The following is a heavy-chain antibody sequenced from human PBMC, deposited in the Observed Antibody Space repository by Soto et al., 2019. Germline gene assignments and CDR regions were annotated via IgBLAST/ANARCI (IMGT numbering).Heavy chain of an antibody. CDR1: GFTFSKYR. Sequence: GGSLRLSCAASGFTFSKYRMNWVRQAPGKGLESVSAISNNGGTTSYADSVKGRFTISRDNSKNTLYLQMSSLRAEDTAVYYCVKGPNNDLLSGYFDYWGQGTLVTVSS. CDR2: ISNNGGTT. CDR3: VKGPNNDLLSGYFDY. J-gene: IGHJ4*02. V-gene: IGHV3-64D*06. D-gene: IGHD3-3*01.